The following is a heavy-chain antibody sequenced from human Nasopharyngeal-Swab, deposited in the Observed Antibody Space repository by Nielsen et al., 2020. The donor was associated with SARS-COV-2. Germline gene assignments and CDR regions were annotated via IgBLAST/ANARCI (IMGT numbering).Heavy chain of an antibody. D-gene: IGHD6-13*01. Sequence: GESLKISCNCSGYIFTSSWICWVRQIPGKGLEWMGIIYPGDSDTRYSPSFQGQVTISADKSISTAYLQWSSLKASDTAMYYCARPGILNYYGMDVWCQGTTVTVSS. CDR1: GYIFTSSW. CDR3: ARPGILNYYGMDV. CDR2: IYPGDSDT. V-gene: IGHV5-51*01. J-gene: IGHJ6*02.